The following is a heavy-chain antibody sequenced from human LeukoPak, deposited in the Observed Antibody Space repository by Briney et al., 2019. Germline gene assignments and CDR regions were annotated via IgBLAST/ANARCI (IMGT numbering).Heavy chain of an antibody. V-gene: IGHV3-11*01. D-gene: IGHD6-19*01. CDR1: GFIFSDYY. Sequence: KPGGSLRLSCAASGFIFSDYYMSWIRQAPGKGPEWVSYMSSRGTTIYYADSVKGRFTISRDNAKNSLYLQMNSLRVEDTAVYYCARDHGQWLVKGNWFDPWGQGTLVTVSS. CDR2: MSSRGTTI. J-gene: IGHJ5*02. CDR3: ARDHGQWLVKGNWFDP.